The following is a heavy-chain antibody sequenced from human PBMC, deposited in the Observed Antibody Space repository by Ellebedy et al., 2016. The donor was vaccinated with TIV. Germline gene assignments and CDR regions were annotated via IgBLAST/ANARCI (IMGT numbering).Heavy chain of an antibody. J-gene: IGHJ3*02. Sequence: GESLKISCAASGFTFSSYSMNWVRQAPGKGPEWVSSISSSSSSYIYYADSVKGRFTISRDNAKNSLYLQMNSLRAEDTAVYYCAREGPGYCSSTSCRGAFDIWGQGTMVTVSS. CDR2: ISSSSSSYI. D-gene: IGHD2-2*01. CDR3: AREGPGYCSSTSCRGAFDI. CDR1: GFTFSSYS. V-gene: IGHV3-21*01.